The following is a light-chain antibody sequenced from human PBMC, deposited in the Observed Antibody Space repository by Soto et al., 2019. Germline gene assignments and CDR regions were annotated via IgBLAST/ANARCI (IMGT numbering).Light chain of an antibody. CDR1: QGIANY. Sequence: DIQMTQSPSSLSASVGDRVTITCKASQGIANYLNWYQQKPGKAPKVLIYDASSLEKGVPSRFSGSGSGTDFTFTISSLQPEDIATYYCQQYDDLLPTFGQGTKLEIK. V-gene: IGKV1-33*01. CDR2: DAS. J-gene: IGKJ2*01. CDR3: QQYDDLLPT.